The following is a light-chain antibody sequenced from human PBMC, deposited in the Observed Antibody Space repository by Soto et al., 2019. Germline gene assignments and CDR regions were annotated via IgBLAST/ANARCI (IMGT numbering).Light chain of an antibody. CDR2: GAS. CDR3: QQYSNWPLT. V-gene: IGKV3-15*01. CDR1: QSVTNS. Sequence: EIVMPQSPATLSVSPGERATLSCRASQSVTNSFLAWYQQKPGQAPRLLIFGASTRAAGIPARFSGSGSGTEFTLTISSLQSEDFAVYYCQQYSNWPLTFGGGTKVDIK. J-gene: IGKJ4*01.